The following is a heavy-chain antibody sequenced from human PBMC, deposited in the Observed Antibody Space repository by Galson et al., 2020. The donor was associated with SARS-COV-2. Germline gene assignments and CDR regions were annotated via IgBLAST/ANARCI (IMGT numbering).Heavy chain of an antibody. Sequence: GGSLRLSCAASGFTFGRYAMSWVRQAPGKGLEWVSSVTAAGGGTYHADSVKGRFTISRDNSKNTLYLQMNSLRVEDTALYYCAKDQGNDYGDQFDYWGQGTLVSVSS. J-gene: IGHJ4*02. V-gene: IGHV3-23*01. CDR3: AKDQGNDYGDQFDY. CDR1: GFTFGRYA. CDR2: VTAAGGGT. D-gene: IGHD4-17*01.